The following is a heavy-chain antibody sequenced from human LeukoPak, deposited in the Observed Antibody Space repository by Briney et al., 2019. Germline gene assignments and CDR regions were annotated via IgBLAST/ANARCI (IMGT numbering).Heavy chain of an antibody. Sequence: GGSLRLSCATSGFTFSSYAMSWVRQAPGKGLEWVSAISGSGGNRYYADSVRGRFTISRDNSKNTLYLQMNSLRAEDTAVYYCAKDVDGGQKTPWAFDIWGQGTMVTVSS. CDR1: GFTFSSYA. CDR3: AKDVDGGQKTPWAFDI. J-gene: IGHJ3*02. V-gene: IGHV3-23*01. CDR2: ISGSGGNR. D-gene: IGHD3-16*01.